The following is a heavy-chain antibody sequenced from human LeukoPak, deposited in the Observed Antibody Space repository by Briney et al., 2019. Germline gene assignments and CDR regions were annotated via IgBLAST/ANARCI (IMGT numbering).Heavy chain of an antibody. CDR2: ISGSGGST. J-gene: IGHJ3*02. V-gene: IGHV3-23*01. CDR1: GFTFSSYA. Sequence: GGSLRLSCAASGFTFSSYAMSWVRQAPGKGLEWVSDISGSGGSTYYADSVKGRFAISRDNSKNTLYLEMDSLRAEDTAVYYCAKGKRRQTADDAFDIWGQGTLVTVSS. CDR3: AKGKRRQTADDAFDI.